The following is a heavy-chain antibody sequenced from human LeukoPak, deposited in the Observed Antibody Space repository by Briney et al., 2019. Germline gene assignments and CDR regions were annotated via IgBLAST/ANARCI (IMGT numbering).Heavy chain of an antibody. CDR3: AKEGFGEFEPNWFDP. V-gene: IGHV3-23*01. CDR2: ISATGIST. J-gene: IGHJ5*02. Sequence: GGSLRLSCAASGFTFGTYAVSWVRQAPGKGLEWVAAISATGISTYYADSVQGRFTISRDNSTSTLYLQMNRLRAEDTAVYYCAKEGFGEFEPNWFDPWGQGTLVTVSS. D-gene: IGHD3-10*01. CDR1: GFTFGTYA.